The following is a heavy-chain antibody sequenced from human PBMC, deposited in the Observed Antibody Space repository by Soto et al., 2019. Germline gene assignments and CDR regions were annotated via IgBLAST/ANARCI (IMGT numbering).Heavy chain of an antibody. CDR2: ISVNNGNT. V-gene: IGHV1-18*01. CDR1: GYTFSSYG. J-gene: IGHJ6*03. CDR3: ARERRAGNYHNYMDV. Sequence: QVQLVQSGAEGKKPGASVKVSCRASGYTFSSYGIGGVRQAPGERLEWMGWISVNNGNTNYGQKLQGRVIMTTDATTSTASLALTSLTSDDTTVYYCARERRAGNYHNYMDVWGKGTPVTVSS.